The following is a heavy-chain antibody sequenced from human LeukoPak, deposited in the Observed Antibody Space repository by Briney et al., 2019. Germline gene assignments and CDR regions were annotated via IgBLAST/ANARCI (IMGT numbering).Heavy chain of an antibody. Sequence: SETLSLTCTVSGGSISSYYWSWIRQPPGKGLEWIGSIYHGGSTYYNPSLKSRVTISVDTSKNQFSLKLSSVTAADTAVYYCARVDSGTYYNFFDYWGQGTLVTVSS. CDR1: GGSISSYY. CDR3: ARVDSGTYYNFFDY. V-gene: IGHV4-38-2*02. CDR2: IYHGGST. J-gene: IGHJ4*02. D-gene: IGHD3-10*01.